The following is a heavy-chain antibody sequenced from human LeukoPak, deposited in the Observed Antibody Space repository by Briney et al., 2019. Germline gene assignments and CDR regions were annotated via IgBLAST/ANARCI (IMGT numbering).Heavy chain of an antibody. CDR3: ARDRGYSYGYDLDY. CDR1: GFN. Sequence: PGGSLRRSCAASGFNMNWIRQAPGKGLEWVSSISSSANYIYYADSLRGRFTISRDNAKNSLYLQMNSLRVEDTAVHYCARDRGYSYGYDLDYRGQGTLITVSS. CDR2: ISSSANYI. D-gene: IGHD5-18*01. J-gene: IGHJ4*02. V-gene: IGHV3-21*01.